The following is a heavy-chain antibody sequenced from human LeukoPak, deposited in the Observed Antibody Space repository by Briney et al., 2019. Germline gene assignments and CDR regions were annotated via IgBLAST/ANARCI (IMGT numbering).Heavy chain of an antibody. V-gene: IGHV3-7*01. CDR2: IKQDASEK. D-gene: IGHD6-13*01. J-gene: IGHJ4*02. CDR1: GFTFSRYW. CDR3: ARELASGD. Sequence: GGSLRLSCAASGFTFSRYWMSWVRQAPEKGLEWVANIKQDASEKYYVDSVKGRFTISRDNAKNALYLEMNSLRVDDTAVYYCARELASGDWGQGTLVTVSS.